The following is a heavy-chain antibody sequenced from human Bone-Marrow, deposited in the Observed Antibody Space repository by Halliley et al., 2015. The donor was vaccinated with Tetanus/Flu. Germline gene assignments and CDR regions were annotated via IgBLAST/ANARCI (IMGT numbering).Heavy chain of an antibody. V-gene: IGHV4-59*01. Sequence: GLVKPSETLSLTCTVSGGSIDSDCWSWLRQPPGKGLEWIGLIDYSGSTNYNPSLQSRVTISVDTSKNQFSLKLNSVTAADTAVYYCTRGSGWLADFWGQGTLVTVSS. CDR1: GGSIDSDC. CDR3: TRGSGWLADF. J-gene: IGHJ4*02. CDR2: IDYSGST. D-gene: IGHD6-19*01.